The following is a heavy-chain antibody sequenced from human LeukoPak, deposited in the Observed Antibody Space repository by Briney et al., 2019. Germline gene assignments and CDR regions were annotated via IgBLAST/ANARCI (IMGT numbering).Heavy chain of an antibody. CDR2: MNPSSGVT. CDR1: GYTFSGYQ. D-gene: IGHD2-2*01. V-gene: IGHV1-2*06. J-gene: IGHJ4*02. CDR3: ARGGSMVY. Sequence: ASVKVSCKASGYTFSGYQVHWLRQAPGQGLEWMGRMNPSSGVTNYAQKFQGRVTMTRDTSTSTVYMELSSLRSEDTAVYYCARGGSMVYWGQGTLVTVSS.